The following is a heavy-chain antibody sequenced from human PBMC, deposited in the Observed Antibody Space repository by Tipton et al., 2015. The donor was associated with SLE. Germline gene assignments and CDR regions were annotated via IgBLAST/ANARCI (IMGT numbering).Heavy chain of an antibody. CDR2: INHSGGT. J-gene: IGHJ4*02. V-gene: IGHV4-34*01. CDR3: ASSSRRADH. D-gene: IGHD3-10*01. Sequence: TLSLTCAVYGGSFSGYYWSWIRQPPGKGLEWIGEINHSGGTNYNPPLKSRVTISVDTSKNQFSLKLSSVTAADTAVYYCASSSRRADHWGQGTLVTVSS. CDR1: GGSFSGYY.